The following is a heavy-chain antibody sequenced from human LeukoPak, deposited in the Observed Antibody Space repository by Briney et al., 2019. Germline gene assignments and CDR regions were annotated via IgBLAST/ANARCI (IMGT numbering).Heavy chain of an antibody. Sequence: SETLSLTCNVSGGSISNYCWSWIRQPPGKGLEWIGYIYNSGSTNYNPSLKSRVTISVDASNNQFSLKLSSVTAADTAVYYCARESSSGWNSFYFWGLGTLVAVSS. CDR2: IYNSGST. D-gene: IGHD6-19*01. CDR1: GGSISNYC. CDR3: ARESSSGWNSFYF. J-gene: IGHJ4*02. V-gene: IGHV4-59*01.